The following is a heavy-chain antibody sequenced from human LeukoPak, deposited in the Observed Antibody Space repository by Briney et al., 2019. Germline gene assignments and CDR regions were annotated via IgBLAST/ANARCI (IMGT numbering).Heavy chain of an antibody. CDR3: AKDIVPYGATSASDF. V-gene: IGHV3-23*01. J-gene: IGHJ3*01. CDR1: GFRFSSYA. CDR2: MSGSGGTT. Sequence: GGSLRLSCAASGFRFSSYAMSWVRQSPARGLEWVSAMSGSGGTTSYADSVKGRFTIFRDNSKKTLYLQMNSLRAEDTAVYFCAKDIVPYGATSASDFWGQGTMVTVSS. D-gene: IGHD4/OR15-4a*01.